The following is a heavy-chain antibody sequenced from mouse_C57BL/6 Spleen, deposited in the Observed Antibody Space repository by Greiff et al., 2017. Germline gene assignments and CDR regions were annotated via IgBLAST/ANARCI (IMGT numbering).Heavy chain of an antibody. CDR2: IDPETGGT. CDR3: TRDGVPRGFAY. V-gene: IGHV1-15*01. CDR1: GYTFTDYE. J-gene: IGHJ3*01. Sequence: QVQLQQSGAELVRPGASVTLSCKASGYTFTDYEMHWVKQTPVHGLEWIGAIDPETGGTAYNQKFKGKAILTADKSSSTAYMELRSLTSEDSAVYYGTRDGVPRGFAYWGQGTLVTVSA. D-gene: IGHD2-14*01.